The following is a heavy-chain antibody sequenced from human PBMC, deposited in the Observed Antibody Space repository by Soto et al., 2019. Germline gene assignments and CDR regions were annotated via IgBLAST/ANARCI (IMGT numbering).Heavy chain of an antibody. CDR1: GGSMSSSNW. Sequence: QVQLQESGPGLVKPSGTLSLTCTVSGGSMSSSNWWNWVRQPPGKGLEWIGETHHSGRTNYNPSLISRVTISVDKSKHHFSLKLSSVTAADTAVYYCARSEATVLDYWGQGTLVTVSS. D-gene: IGHD4-17*01. CDR2: THHSGRT. CDR3: ARSEATVLDY. J-gene: IGHJ4*02. V-gene: IGHV4-4*02.